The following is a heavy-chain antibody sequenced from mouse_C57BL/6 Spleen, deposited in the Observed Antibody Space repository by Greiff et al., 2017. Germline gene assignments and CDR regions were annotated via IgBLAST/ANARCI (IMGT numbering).Heavy chain of an antibody. CDR1: GYTFTSYW. CDR3: ASSTMITRRVYYAMNY. Sequence: QVQLQQPGAELVKPGASVKMSCKASGYTFTSYWITWVKQRPGQGLEWIGDIYPGSGSTNYTDKFKSKATLTVDTSSSTAYMQLSSLTSEDSAVYYSASSTMITRRVYYAMNYWGQGTSVTVSS. J-gene: IGHJ4*01. D-gene: IGHD2-4*01. V-gene: IGHV1-55*01. CDR2: IYPGSGST.